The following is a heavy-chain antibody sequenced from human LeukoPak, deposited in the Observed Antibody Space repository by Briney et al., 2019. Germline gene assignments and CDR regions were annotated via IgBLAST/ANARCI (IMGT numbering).Heavy chain of an antibody. CDR3: ANCLGHYYDTRDAFDI. V-gene: IGHV3-30*02. D-gene: IGHD3-22*01. J-gene: IGHJ3*02. Sequence: GRSLRLSCAASGFTFSSYGMHWVRQAPGKGLEWVAFIRYDGSNKYYADSVKGRFTISRDNSKNTLYLQMNSLRAEDTAVYYCANCLGHYYDTRDAFDIWGQGTMVTVSS. CDR2: IRYDGSNK. CDR1: GFTFSSYG.